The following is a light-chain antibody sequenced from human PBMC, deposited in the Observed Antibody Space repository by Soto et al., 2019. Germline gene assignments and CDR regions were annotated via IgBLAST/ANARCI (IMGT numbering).Light chain of an antibody. V-gene: IGLV2-14*03. CDR3: SSYSDNSTYV. CDR1: NTDVGGYNY. Sequence: QSVLTQPASVSGSPGQSITISCSGTNTDVGGYNYVSWYQQYPGKAPKLIIYEVSNRPSGVSNRFSGSKSGSTASLTISGLQAEDEGDYYCSSYSDNSTYVFATGTKGTVL. J-gene: IGLJ1*01. CDR2: EVS.